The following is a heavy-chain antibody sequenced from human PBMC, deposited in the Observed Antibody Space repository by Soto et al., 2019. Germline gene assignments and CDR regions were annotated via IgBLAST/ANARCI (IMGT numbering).Heavy chain of an antibody. CDR3: ARVRYYYGSGSYYNPSYYYGMDV. CDR1: GYTFTSYD. D-gene: IGHD3-10*01. CDR2: MNPNSGNT. V-gene: IGHV1-8*01. J-gene: IGHJ6*02. Sequence: ASVKVSCKASGYTFTSYDINWVRQATGQGLEWMGWMNPNSGNTGYAQKFQGRVTMTRNTSISTAYMELSSLRSEDTAVYYCARVRYYYGSGSYYNPSYYYGMDVWGQGTTVTVSS.